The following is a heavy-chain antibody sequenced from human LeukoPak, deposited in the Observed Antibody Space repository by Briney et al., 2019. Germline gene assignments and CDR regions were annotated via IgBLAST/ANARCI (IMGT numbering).Heavy chain of an antibody. CDR1: GFTFGDYA. CDR3: TRTGLEWLFSDPPLDY. Sequence: GRSLRLSCTASGFTFGDYAMSWFRQAPGKGLEWVGFIRSKAYGGTTEYAASVKGRFTISRDDSKSIAYLQMNSQKTEDTAVYYCTRTGLEWLFSDPPLDYWGQGTLVTVSS. CDR2: IRSKAYGGTT. V-gene: IGHV3-49*03. J-gene: IGHJ4*02. D-gene: IGHD3-3*01.